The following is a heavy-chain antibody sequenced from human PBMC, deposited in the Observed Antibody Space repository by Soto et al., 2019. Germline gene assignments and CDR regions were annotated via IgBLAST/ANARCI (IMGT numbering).Heavy chain of an antibody. Sequence: QVQLVQSGAEVKKPGSSVKVSCKASGGTFSSYAISWVRQAPGQGLEWMGGIIPIFGTANYAQEFQGRVTINADKSTSTDYLELSSLSSEDTAVYYCATLPTTYYYDSSGYYPGDAFDIWGQGTMVTVSS. CDR2: IIPIFGTA. CDR1: GGTFSSYA. CDR3: ATLPTTYYYDSSGYYPGDAFDI. V-gene: IGHV1-69*06. D-gene: IGHD3-22*01. J-gene: IGHJ3*02.